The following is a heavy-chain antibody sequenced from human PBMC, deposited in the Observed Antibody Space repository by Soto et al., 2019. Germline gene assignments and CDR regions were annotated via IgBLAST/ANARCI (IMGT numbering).Heavy chain of an antibody. V-gene: IGHV4-30-4*01. D-gene: IGHD3-16*02. CDR1: AGSLSSCECD. CDR2: IYYSGST. Sequence: PSEHLSITSTVSAGSLSSCECDWSWVRHPPGKGVEWIGYIYYSGSTYYNPSLKSRVTISVDTSKNQFSLKLSSVTAADTAVYYCARVYYDYVWGSYRSYYFDDWRQGTLVTFSS. J-gene: IGHJ4*02. CDR3: ARVYYDYVWGSYRSYYFDD.